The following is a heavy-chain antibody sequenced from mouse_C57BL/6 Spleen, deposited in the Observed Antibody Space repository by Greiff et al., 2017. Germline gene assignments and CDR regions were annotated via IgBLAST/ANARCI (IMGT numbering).Heavy chain of an antibody. J-gene: IGHJ3*01. CDR2: ISSGGDYI. V-gene: IGHV5-9-1*02. CDR1: GFTFSSYA. CDR3: TAGDGYYWFAY. D-gene: IGHD2-3*01. Sequence: EVKVEESGEGLVKPGGSLKLSCAASGFTFSSYAMSWVRQTPEKRLEWVAYISSGGDYIYYADTVKGRFTISRDNARNTLYLQMSSLKSEDTAMYYCTAGDGYYWFAYWGQGTLVTVSA.